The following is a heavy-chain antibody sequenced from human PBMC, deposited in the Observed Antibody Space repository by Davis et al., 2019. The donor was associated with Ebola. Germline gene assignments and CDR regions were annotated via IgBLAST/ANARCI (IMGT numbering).Heavy chain of an antibody. CDR3: ARGVTTVVTPGVWFDP. CDR2: INHSGST. J-gene: IGHJ5*02. D-gene: IGHD4-23*01. V-gene: IGHV4-34*01. CDR1: GGSFSGYY. Sequence: MPSETLSLTCAVYGGSFSGYYWSWIRQPPGKGLEWIGEINHSGSTNYNPSLKSRVTISVDTSKNLFSLRLSSVTAADTAVYYCARGVTTVVTPGVWFDPWGQGTLVTVSS.